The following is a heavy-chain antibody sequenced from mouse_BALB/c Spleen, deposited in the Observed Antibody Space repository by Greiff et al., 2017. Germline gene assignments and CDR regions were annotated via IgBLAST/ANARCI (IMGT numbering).Heavy chain of an antibody. CDR1: GYAFTNYL. CDR3: ARCRDYDSSCFDY. Sequence: QVQLQQSGAELVRPGTSVKVSCKASGYAFTNYLIEWVKQRPGQGLEWIGVINPGSGGTNYNEKFKGKATLTADKSSSTAYMQLSSLTSDDSAVYFCARCRDYDSSCFDYGGQGTTLTVSS. D-gene: IGHD1-1*01. J-gene: IGHJ2*01. CDR2: INPGSGGT. V-gene: IGHV1-54*01.